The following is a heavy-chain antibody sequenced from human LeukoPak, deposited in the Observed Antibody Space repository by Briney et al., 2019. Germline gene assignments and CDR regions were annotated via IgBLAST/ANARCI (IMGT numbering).Heavy chain of an antibody. Sequence: GASVKVSCKASGYTSTTYYTHWVRQAPGQGLEWMGLINFSDGNTHYAERFQGRVTMTRDTSTGTVYMELSSLRFEDAAVYYCATDKSGWGDAPYWGQGTLVTVPS. V-gene: IGHV1-46*01. CDR1: GYTSTTYY. CDR2: INFSDGNT. D-gene: IGHD6-19*01. J-gene: IGHJ4*02. CDR3: ATDKSGWGDAPY.